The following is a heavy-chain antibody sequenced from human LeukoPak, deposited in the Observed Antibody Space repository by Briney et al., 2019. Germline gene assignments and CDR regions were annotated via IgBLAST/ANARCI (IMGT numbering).Heavy chain of an antibody. D-gene: IGHD2-2*01. CDR2: IYYSGST. V-gene: IGHV4-39*01. CDR1: GGSISSSSYY. CDR3: ARLVVVPAALTA. J-gene: IGHJ4*02. Sequence: PSETLSLTCTVSGGSISSSSYYWGWIRQPPGKGLEWIGSIYYSGSTYYNPSFKSRVTISVDTSKNQFSLKLSSVTAADTAVYYCARLVVVPAALTAWGQGTLVTVSS.